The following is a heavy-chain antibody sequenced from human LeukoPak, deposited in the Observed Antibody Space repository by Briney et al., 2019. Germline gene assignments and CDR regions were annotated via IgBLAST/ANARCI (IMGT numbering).Heavy chain of an antibody. CDR3: ARSCRGLAGILDY. J-gene: IGHJ4*02. V-gene: IGHV3-11*04. D-gene: IGHD7-27*01. CDR1: GFTFSDHY. CDR2: IFSSDETI. Sequence: PGGSLRLSCAASGFTFSDHYMSWVRQAPGKGLEWISYIFSSDETIFYADSVRGRFTISRDNAKNSVHLQMNSLRVEDTAVYFCARSCRGLAGILDYWGQGIPVTVSS.